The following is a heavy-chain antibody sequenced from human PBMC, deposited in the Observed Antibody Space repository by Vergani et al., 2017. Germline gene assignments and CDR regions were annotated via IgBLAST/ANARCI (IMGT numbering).Heavy chain of an antibody. V-gene: IGHV3-30*02. CDR2: IQFDGNNQ. D-gene: IGHD3-16*01. Sequence: QVQLVESGGGVVQRGGSLRLSCATSGFTLSNYDMQCIRQGPGKGLEFVAFIQFDGNNQYYADSVKGRFTLSRDFSKNTLYLQMNSLGTDDTVTYYCAKHFSGWGIDYWGQGTQVIVSS. J-gene: IGHJ4*02. CDR3: AKHFSGWGIDY. CDR1: GFTLSNYD.